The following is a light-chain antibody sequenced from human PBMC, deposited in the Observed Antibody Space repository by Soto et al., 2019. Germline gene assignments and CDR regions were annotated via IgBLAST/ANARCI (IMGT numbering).Light chain of an antibody. CDR1: VSNIGSNT. J-gene: IGLJ1*01. Sequence: QSVLTQPPSASGPPGQRVTISCSGSVSNIGSNTVNWYQHLPGTAPRFLIYSNDQRPSGVPDRVSGSKSGTSASLAISGLQSEDEADYYCAAWDGSLNVYVFGTGTKVTVL. CDR2: SND. V-gene: IGLV1-44*01. CDR3: AAWDGSLNVYV.